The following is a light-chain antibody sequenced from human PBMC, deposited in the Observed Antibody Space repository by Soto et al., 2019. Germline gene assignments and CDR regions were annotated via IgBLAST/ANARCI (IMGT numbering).Light chain of an antibody. V-gene: IGKV3-20*01. CDR3: QQYGSNRPCT. CDR1: MGVSSSD. J-gene: IGKJ5*01. CDR2: GAS. Sequence: STGPLSLSLAERATLSCRARMGVSSSDFAWYQQKHGQASRLLIYGASSRATGIPDRFSGSGSGTDFTLTISRLEAEDFAVYYCQQYGSNRPCTFGQGTQLDI.